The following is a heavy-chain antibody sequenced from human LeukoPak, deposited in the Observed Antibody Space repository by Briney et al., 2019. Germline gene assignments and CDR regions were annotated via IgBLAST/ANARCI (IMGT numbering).Heavy chain of an antibody. CDR2: IYYSGST. D-gene: IGHD3-22*01. CDR1: GGSISSYY. J-gene: IGHJ4*02. CDR3: ARGVNYYDSSGYLC. V-gene: IGHV4-59*01. Sequence: SETLSLTCTVSGGSISSYYWSWIRQTPGKGLEWIGYIYYSGSTNYNPSLKSRVTISVDTSKNQFSLKLSSVTAADTAVYYCARGVNYYDSSGYLCWGQGTLVTVSS.